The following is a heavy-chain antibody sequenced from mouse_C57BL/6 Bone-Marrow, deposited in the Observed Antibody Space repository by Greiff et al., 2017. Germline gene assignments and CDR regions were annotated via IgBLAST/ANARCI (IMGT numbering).Heavy chain of an antibody. CDR3: ARPLRYSKAWFAY. J-gene: IGHJ3*01. CDR1: GYTFTSYG. V-gene: IGHV1-81*01. D-gene: IGHD2-5*01. CDR2: IYPRSGNT. Sequence: VQVVESGAELARPGASVKLSCKASGYTFTSYGISWVKQRTGQGLEWIGEIYPRSGNTYYNEKFKGKATLTADKSSSTAYMELRSLTSEDSAVYFCARPLRYSKAWFAYWGQGTLVTVSA.